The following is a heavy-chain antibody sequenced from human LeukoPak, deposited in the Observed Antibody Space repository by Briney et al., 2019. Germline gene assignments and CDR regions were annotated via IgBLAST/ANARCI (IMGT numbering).Heavy chain of an antibody. CDR3: AKDGYSSGWYLGSNWFDP. CDR2: ISWNSGSI. V-gene: IGHV3-9*01. D-gene: IGHD6-19*01. Sequence: GRSLRLSCAASGFTFDDYAMHWVRQAPGKGLEWVSGISWNSGSIGYADSVKGRFTISRDNAKSSLYLQMNSLRAEDTALYYCAKDGYSSGWYLGSNWFDPWGQGTLVTVSS. CDR1: GFTFDDYA. J-gene: IGHJ5*02.